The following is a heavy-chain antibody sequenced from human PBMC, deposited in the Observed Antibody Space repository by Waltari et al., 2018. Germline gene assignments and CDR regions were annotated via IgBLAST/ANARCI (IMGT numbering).Heavy chain of an antibody. Sequence: QVQLQESGPGLVKPSETLSLTCDVSGYSISSGYYWDWIRQPPGMWLEWIGTVYHSGSTYYNQSLKSRVIRSLATSRNQFALKLSPVTAADTALYYCARRAGIVASYAFDMWGQGAMVTVSS. J-gene: IGHJ3*02. D-gene: IGHD1-26*01. CDR1: GYSISSGYY. CDR2: VYHSGST. CDR3: ARRAGIVASYAFDM. V-gene: IGHV4-38-2*01.